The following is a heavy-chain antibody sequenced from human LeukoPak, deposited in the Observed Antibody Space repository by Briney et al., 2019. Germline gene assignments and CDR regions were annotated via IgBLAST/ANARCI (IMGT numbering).Heavy chain of an antibody. J-gene: IGHJ4*02. Sequence: GGSLRLSCAASGFTFSSYWMSWVRQAPGKGLEWVANIKQDGSEKYYVDSVKGRFTISRDNSKNMLFLQMNNLRAEDTAVYYCAKGAAVAVLDSWGQGTLVTVSS. CDR1: GFTFSSYW. CDR3: AKGAAVAVLDS. CDR2: IKQDGSEK. V-gene: IGHV3-7*01. D-gene: IGHD6-19*01.